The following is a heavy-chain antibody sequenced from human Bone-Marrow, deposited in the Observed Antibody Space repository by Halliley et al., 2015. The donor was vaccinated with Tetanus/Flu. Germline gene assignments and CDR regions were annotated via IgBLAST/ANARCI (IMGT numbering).Heavy chain of an antibody. J-gene: IGHJ4*02. CDR3: ARDSAEGYFFDD. Sequence: LGWVSYISSSSTVIYYADSLKGRFTISRDNAKNSLYLQMNSLRDEDTAVYYCARDSAEGYFFDDWGQGTLVTVSS. CDR2: ISSSSTVI. V-gene: IGHV3-48*02.